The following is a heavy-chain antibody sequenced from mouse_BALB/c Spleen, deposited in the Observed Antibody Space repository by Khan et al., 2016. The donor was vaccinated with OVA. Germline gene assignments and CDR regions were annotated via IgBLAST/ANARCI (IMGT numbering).Heavy chain of an antibody. V-gene: IGHV1-4*01. D-gene: IGHD1-1*01. CDR1: GYTFTSNT. CDR2: INPRSGYS. J-gene: IGHJ4*01. Sequence: QVQLQQSGAELARPGASVKMSCRASGYTFTSNTMHWVKQRPGQGLEWIGYINPRSGYSNYNQNFKDKATWTADKYSSPADMQLSSLTSEDSSVYYCARRTTVYAMDYWGQGTSVTVSS. CDR3: ARRTTVYAMDY.